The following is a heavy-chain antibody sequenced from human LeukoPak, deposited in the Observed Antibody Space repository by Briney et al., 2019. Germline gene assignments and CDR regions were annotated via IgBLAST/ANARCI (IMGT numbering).Heavy chain of an antibody. J-gene: IGHJ4*02. V-gene: IGHV3-23*01. Sequence: GGSLRLSCAASRFTFSSYAMSGVRPAPGKGREWVSAISGSGGSTYYADSVKGRFTISRDNSKNTLYLQMNSLGAEDTAVYNCAKGPAAMSYFDYWGQGTLVTVSS. CDR1: RFTFSSYA. CDR3: AKGPAAMSYFDY. D-gene: IGHD2-2*01. CDR2: ISGSGGST.